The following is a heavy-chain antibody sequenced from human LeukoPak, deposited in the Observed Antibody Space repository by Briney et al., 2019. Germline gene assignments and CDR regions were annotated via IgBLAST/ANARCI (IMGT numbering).Heavy chain of an antibody. V-gene: IGHV4-59*01. Sequence: PSETLSLTCTVSGGSISSYYWSWIRQPPGKGLEWIGYIYYSGSTNYNPSLKSRVTISVDTSKNQFSLKLSSVTAADTAVYYCARDYYGSGSHDYWGQGTLVTVSS. CDR2: IYYSGST. CDR1: GGSISSYY. D-gene: IGHD3-10*01. CDR3: ARDYYGSGSHDY. J-gene: IGHJ4*02.